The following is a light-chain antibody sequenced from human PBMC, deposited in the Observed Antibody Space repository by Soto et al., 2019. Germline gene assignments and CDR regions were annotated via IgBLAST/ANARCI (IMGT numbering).Light chain of an antibody. CDR2: WAS. CDR3: QQYESTPPT. V-gene: IGKV4-1*01. Sequence: DIVMTQSPDSLAVSLGERATINCKSSQSVLYSSNNKNYLAWYQQRPGQPPKLLIYWASTRESGVPDRFSGRGSGTDFTLTITSLQAEEVAFYYCQQYESTPPTFGQGTKLEIK. CDR1: QSVLYSSNNKNY. J-gene: IGKJ2*01.